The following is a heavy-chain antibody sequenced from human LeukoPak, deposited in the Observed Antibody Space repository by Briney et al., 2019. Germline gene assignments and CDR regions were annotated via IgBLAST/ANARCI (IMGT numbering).Heavy chain of an antibody. J-gene: IGHJ3*02. CDR3: AKDAFSYNGVFDPSDI. V-gene: IGHV3-23*01. D-gene: IGHD3-3*01. CDR1: GFTFSDFA. CDR2: TDGTGGDS. Sequence: GGFLRLSCVASGFTFSDFAMSWVRQTPGKRLEWVASTDGTGGDSYYADAVKGRFTISRDDSRDTLYLQMNSPKAEDTAVYYCAKDAFSYNGVFDPSDIWGQGTMVTVSS.